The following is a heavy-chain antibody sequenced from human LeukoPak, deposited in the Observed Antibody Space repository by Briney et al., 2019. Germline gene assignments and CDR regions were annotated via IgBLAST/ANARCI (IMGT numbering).Heavy chain of an antibody. CDR3: AKDIGIFGVGAPDY. V-gene: IGHV3-9*01. J-gene: IGHJ4*02. CDR2: ISWNSGSI. Sequence: PGGSLRLSCAASGFTFDDYAMHWVRQAPGKGLEWVSGISWNSGSIGYADSVKGRFTISRDNAKNSLYLQMNSLRAEDTALYYCAKDIGIFGVGAPDYWGQGTLVTVSS. CDR1: GFTFDDYA. D-gene: IGHD3-3*01.